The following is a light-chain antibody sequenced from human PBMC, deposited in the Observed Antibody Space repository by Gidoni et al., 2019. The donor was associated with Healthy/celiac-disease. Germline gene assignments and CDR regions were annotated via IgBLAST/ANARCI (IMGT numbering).Light chain of an antibody. CDR2: KAS. J-gene: IGKJ1*01. V-gene: IGKV1-5*03. Sequence: DIQMTQSPSTLYASVGDRVTITCRVSQSISSWLAWYQQKPGKAPKLLIYKASSLESGVPSRFSGSGSVTEFTLAISSLQPDDFATYYCQQYNSYPPWTFGQGTKVEIK. CDR3: QQYNSYPPWT. CDR1: QSISSW.